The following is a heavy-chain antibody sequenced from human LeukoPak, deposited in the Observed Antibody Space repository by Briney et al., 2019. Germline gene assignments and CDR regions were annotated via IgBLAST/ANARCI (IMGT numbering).Heavy chain of an antibody. CDR3: ARDLHAQGFGVLFDY. CDR2: INPYNGNT. Sequence: ASVKVSCKATGYTFTTYGISWVRQAPGQGLEWMGWINPYNGNTNSAQQLQGRVTMTTDTSTNTAYMELRSLRSDDTAVYYCARDLHAQGFGVLFDYWGQGTLVTVSS. CDR1: GYTFTTYG. V-gene: IGHV1-18*01. D-gene: IGHD3-10*01. J-gene: IGHJ4*02.